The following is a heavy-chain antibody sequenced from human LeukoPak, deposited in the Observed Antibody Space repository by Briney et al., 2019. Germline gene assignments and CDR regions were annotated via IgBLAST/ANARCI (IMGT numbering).Heavy chain of an antibody. CDR3: ARDVMVRGFNGMDV. CDR1: GYTFTGYY. J-gene: IGHJ6*04. Sequence: ASVKVSCKASGYTFTGYYMHWVRQAPGQGLEWMGWINPNSGGTNYAQKFQGRVTMTRDTSISTAYMELSRLRSDDMAVYYCARDVMVRGFNGMDVWGKGTTVTVSS. CDR2: INPNSGGT. D-gene: IGHD3-10*01. V-gene: IGHV1-2*02.